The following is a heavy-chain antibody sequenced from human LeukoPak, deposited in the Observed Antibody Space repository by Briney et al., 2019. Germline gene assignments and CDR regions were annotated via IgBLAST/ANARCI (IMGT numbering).Heavy chain of an antibody. CDR2: IYYSGST. V-gene: IGHV4-59*01. D-gene: IGHD3-10*01. CDR3: AREPHFGSGRDDAFDI. CDR1: GGSISSYY. Sequence: SETLSLTCTVSGGSISSYYWSWIRQPPGKGLEWIGYIYYSGSTNYNPSLKSRVTISVDTSKNQFSLKLSSVTAADTAVYYCAREPHFGSGRDDAFDIWGQGTMVTVSS. J-gene: IGHJ3*02.